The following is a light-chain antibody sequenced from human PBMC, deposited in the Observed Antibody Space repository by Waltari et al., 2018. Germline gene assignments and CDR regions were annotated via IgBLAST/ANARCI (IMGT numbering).Light chain of an antibody. CDR3: QSYDNINQGV. Sequence: NFMLTQSHSVSESPGKTVTISCTRSSGSIASNFVQWYQQRPGSAPTTVIYEDNQRPPGVPVRFAGSLDSSSNSASLTISGLKTEDEADYYCQSYDNINQGVFGGGTKLTVL. CDR2: EDN. V-gene: IGLV6-57*04. J-gene: IGLJ3*02. CDR1: SGSIASNF.